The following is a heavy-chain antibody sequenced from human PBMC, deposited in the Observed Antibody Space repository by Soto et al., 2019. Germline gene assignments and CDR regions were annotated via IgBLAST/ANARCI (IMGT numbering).Heavy chain of an antibody. CDR1: GFIFGDYA. Sequence: DVQLLESGGGLVQPGGSLRLYCAAYGFIFGDYAMSWVRQAPGKGLEWVSSIGGVGGDTYYAASVKGRFTISRDNSKNTLYLQMNSLRAEDTAVYYCARDAVPYNGKWDWFDPWGQGTLVTVSS. CDR2: IGGVGGDT. CDR3: ARDAVPYNGKWDWFDP. D-gene: IGHD1-26*01. V-gene: IGHV3-23*01. J-gene: IGHJ5*02.